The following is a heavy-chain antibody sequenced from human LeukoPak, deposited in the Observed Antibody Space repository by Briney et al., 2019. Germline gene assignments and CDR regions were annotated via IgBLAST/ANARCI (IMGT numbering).Heavy chain of an antibody. CDR1: GGSISSYY. CDR2: IYYSGST. J-gene: IGHJ4*02. D-gene: IGHD5-24*01. V-gene: IGHV4-59*01. Sequence: KPSETLSLTCTVSGGSISSYYRSWIRQPPGKGLEWIGYIYYSGSTNYNPSLKSRVTISVDTSKNQFSLKLSSVTAADTAVYYCATDHGATIGYFFDYWGQGTLVTVSS. CDR3: ATDHGATIGYFFDY.